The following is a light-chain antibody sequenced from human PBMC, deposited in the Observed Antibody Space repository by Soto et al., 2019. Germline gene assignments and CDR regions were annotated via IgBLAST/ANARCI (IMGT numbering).Light chain of an antibody. V-gene: IGLV1-40*01. J-gene: IGLJ2*01. CDR2: GNS. CDR3: QSYDSSFEVV. CDR1: SSNIGAGYD. Sequence: QSVLTQPPSVSGAPVQRVTISCTGSSSNIGAGYDVHWYQQLPGTAPKLLIYGNSNRPSGVPDRFSGSKSGTSASLAITGLQAEDEADYYCQSYDSSFEVVFGGGTKLTVL.